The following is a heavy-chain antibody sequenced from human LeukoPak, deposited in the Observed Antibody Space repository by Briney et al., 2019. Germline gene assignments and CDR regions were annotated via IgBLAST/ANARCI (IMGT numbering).Heavy chain of an antibody. CDR2: IDTTSSTI. CDR3: AGFCSGDACYPF. CDR1: GFTFSYYK. Sequence: GSLRLSCAASGFTFSYYKMHWVRQAPGKGLEWLSYIDTTSSTIYYAASVKGRFTISRDNAKNSLYLQMNSLRTEDTAVYYCAGFCSGDACYPFWGQGTLVTVSS. J-gene: IGHJ4*02. V-gene: IGHV3-48*01. D-gene: IGHD2-15*01.